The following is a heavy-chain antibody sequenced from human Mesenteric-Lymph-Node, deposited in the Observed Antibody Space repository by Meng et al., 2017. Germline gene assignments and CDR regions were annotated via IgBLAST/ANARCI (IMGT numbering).Heavy chain of an antibody. J-gene: IGHJ4*02. CDR1: GGSSSSSNW. CDR3: ASFPPPGKQWLVTDY. D-gene: IGHD6-19*01. CDR2: IYHSGST. V-gene: IGHV4-4*02. Sequence: VRLEESGPGMVKPSGTLSLTCVVSGGSSSSSNWWSWVRQPPGKGLEWIGEIYHSGSTNYNPSLKNRVTISVDKSKNQFSLKLSSVTAADTAVYYCASFPPPGKQWLVTDYWGQGTLVTVSS.